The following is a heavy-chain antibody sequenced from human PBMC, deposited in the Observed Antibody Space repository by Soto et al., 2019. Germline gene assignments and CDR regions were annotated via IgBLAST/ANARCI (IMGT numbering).Heavy chain of an antibody. CDR2: IGSTGSST. V-gene: IGHV3-23*01. Sequence: EVQLLESGGGLVQPGGSLRLSCAASGFAFASYAMTWVRQAPGKGLEWVSSIGSTGSSTSYADSVKGRFTISRDNSKYTVFLQMNALRAEDTAVYYCAKDQGSSISSSNYWGQGTLVTVSS. CDR3: AKDQGSSISSSNY. J-gene: IGHJ4*02. CDR1: GFAFASYA. D-gene: IGHD2-2*01.